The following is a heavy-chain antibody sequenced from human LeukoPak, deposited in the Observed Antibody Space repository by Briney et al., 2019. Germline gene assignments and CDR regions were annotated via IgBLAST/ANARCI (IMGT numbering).Heavy chain of an antibody. CDR3: ARFSRVESRLMVYATPDY. V-gene: IGHV1-2*04. CDR2: INPNSGGT. J-gene: IGHJ4*02. Sequence: GASVKVSCKASGYTFTGYYMHWVRQAPGQGLEWMGWINPNSGGTNYAQKFQGWVTMTRDTSISTAYMELSSLRSEDTAVYYCARFSRVESRLMVYATPDYWGQGTLVTVSS. D-gene: IGHD2-8*01. CDR1: GYTFTGYY.